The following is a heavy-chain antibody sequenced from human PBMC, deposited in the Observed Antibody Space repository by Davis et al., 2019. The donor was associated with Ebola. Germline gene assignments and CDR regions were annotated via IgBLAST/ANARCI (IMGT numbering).Heavy chain of an antibody. CDR3: ALRDMATTFAS. D-gene: IGHD5-24*01. CDR2: IYPGDSDP. CDR1: GYSFTSNY. Sequence: GGSLRLSCKGSGYSFTSNYIDWVRQMPGKGLEWMGSIYPGDSDPRYSPSFQGRVTISADKSIRTAYLLWSSLKASDTAIYYCALRDMATTFASWGRGTLVTVSS. V-gene: IGHV5-51*01. J-gene: IGHJ4*02.